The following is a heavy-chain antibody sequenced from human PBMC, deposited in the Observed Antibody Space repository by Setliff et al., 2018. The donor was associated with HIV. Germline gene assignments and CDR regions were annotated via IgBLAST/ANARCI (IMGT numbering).Heavy chain of an antibody. CDR3: AKDKGLHRYYMDV. J-gene: IGHJ6*03. V-gene: IGHV3-9*01. CDR2: ISWNSGSI. Sequence: GGSLRLSCAASGFTFDDYAMHWVRQAPGKGLEWVSGISWNSGSIGYADSVKGRFTISRDNAKNSLYPQMNSLRAEDTALYYCAKDKGLHRYYMDVWGKGTTVTVSS. CDR1: GFTFDDYA.